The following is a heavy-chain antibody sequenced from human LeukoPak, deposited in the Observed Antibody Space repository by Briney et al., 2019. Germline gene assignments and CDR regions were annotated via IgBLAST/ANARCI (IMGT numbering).Heavy chain of an antibody. CDR2: ISSSSNTI. CDR1: GFTFDDYT. CDR3: ARDFGARGWLDY. V-gene: IGHV3-48*01. J-gene: IGHJ4*02. Sequence: PGGSLRLSCAASGFTFDDYTMHWVRQAPGKGLEWVSYISSSSNTIYYADSVKGRFTISRDNAQNSLYLQMNSLRAEDTAVYYCARDFGARGWLDYWGQGTLVTVSS. D-gene: IGHD6-19*01.